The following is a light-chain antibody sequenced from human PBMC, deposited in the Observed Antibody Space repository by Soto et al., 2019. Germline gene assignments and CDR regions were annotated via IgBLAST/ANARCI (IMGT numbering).Light chain of an antibody. CDR1: SSDVGGYNY. CDR3: SSYVGTNSYV. Sequence: QSALTQPPSASGSPGQSVTISCTGTSSDVGGYNYVSWYQHHPGKAPKLIIYEVYKRPSGVPDRFSGSKSGNTAALTVSGLQAEDDAYYYCSSYVGTNSYVFGTGTKVTVL. CDR2: EVY. V-gene: IGLV2-8*01. J-gene: IGLJ1*01.